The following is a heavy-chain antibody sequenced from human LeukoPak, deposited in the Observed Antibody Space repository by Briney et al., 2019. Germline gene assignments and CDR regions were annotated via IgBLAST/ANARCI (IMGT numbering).Heavy chain of an antibody. Sequence: GGSLRLSCTTPGFTFGDYTLTWVRQAPGRGLEWVGCIKSKDIDGITEHAASVRGRFSISRDHYKGIAYLHMNNLESEDTAASYCVRVGVWFGELGFLDPWGQGTLVTVSS. V-gene: IGHV3-49*04. J-gene: IGHJ5*02. D-gene: IGHD3-10*01. CDR2: IKSKDIDGIT. CDR1: GFTFGDYT. CDR3: VRVGVWFGELGFLDP.